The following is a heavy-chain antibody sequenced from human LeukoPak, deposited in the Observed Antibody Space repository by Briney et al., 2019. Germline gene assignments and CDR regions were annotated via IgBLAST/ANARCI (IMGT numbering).Heavy chain of an antibody. CDR3: ARDRRYYDSSGYLDY. V-gene: IGHV3-33*01. CDR2: IWYDGSNK. Sequence: PGGSLRPSCAASGFTFSSYGMHWVRQAPGKGLEWVAVIWYDGSNKYYADSVKGRFTISRDNSKNTLYLQMNSLRAEDTAVYYCARDRRYYDSSGYLDYWGQGTLVTVSS. D-gene: IGHD3-22*01. J-gene: IGHJ4*02. CDR1: GFTFSSYG.